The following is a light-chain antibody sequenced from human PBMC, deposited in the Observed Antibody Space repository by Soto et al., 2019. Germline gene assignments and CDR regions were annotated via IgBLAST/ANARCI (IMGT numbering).Light chain of an antibody. CDR3: QHYGSSSST. J-gene: IGKJ5*01. CDR1: QSVSSSY. V-gene: IGKV3-20*01. Sequence: EIVLTQSPGTLSLSPGERATLSCRASQSVSSSYLAWYQQKPGQAPRLFIYGASSRATGIPDRFSGSGSGKDFTLTISRLEPEDFAVYYCQHYGSSSSTFGLGTRLEIK. CDR2: GAS.